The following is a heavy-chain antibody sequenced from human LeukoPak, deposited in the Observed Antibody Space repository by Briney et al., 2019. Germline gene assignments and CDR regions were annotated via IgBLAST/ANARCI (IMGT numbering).Heavy chain of an antibody. J-gene: IGHJ4*02. CDR1: GGTFSIYA. CDR2: IIPIFGTA. Sequence: SVKVSCTASGGTFSIYAISWVRQAPGQGLEWMGGIIPIFGTANYAQKFRGRVTITADESTSTAYMELSSLRSEDTAVYYCARGDTAMAPIDYWGQGTLVTVSS. D-gene: IGHD5-18*01. CDR3: ARGDTAMAPIDY. V-gene: IGHV1-69*13.